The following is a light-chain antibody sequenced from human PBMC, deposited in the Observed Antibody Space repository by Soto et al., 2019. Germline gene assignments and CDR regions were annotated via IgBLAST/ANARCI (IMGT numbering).Light chain of an antibody. J-gene: IGKJ2*01. V-gene: IGKV3-20*01. CDR2: GSS. CDR3: QQYGDSVYT. Sequence: EIVLTQSPGTLSLSPGERATLSCRASHSVSGNYLAWYQQKPGQPPRLLIFGSSSRPTGIPDRFSGSGSGTDFTLTISRLEPEDFAVYYCQQYGDSVYTFGQGTKLEI. CDR1: HSVSGNY.